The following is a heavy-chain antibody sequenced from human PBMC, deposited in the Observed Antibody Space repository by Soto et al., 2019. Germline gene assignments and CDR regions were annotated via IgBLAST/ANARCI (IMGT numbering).Heavy chain of an antibody. J-gene: IGHJ6*02. Sequence: KTSETLSLTCAVYGGSFSGYYWSWIRQPPGKGLEWIGEINHSGSTNYNPSLKSRVTISVDTSKNQFSLKLSSVTAADTAVYYCARGETYYDILTGFQLYGMDVWGQGTTVTVSS. V-gene: IGHV4-34*01. D-gene: IGHD3-9*01. CDR2: INHSGST. CDR1: GGSFSGYY. CDR3: ARGETYYDILTGFQLYGMDV.